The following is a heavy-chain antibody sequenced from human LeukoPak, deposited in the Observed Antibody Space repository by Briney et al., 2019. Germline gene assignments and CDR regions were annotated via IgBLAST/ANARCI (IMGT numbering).Heavy chain of an antibody. CDR2: IYSGGST. D-gene: IGHD3-9*01. J-gene: IGHJ3*02. V-gene: IGHV3-53*01. CDR3: ARDRSYDILTGYYIDAFDI. CDR1: GFTFSSNY. Sequence: GGSLRLSCAASGFTFSSNYMSWVRQAPGKGLEWVSVIYSGGSTYYADSVKGRFTISRDNSKNTLYLQMNSLRAEDTAVYYCARDRSYDILTGYYIDAFDIWGQGTMVTVSS.